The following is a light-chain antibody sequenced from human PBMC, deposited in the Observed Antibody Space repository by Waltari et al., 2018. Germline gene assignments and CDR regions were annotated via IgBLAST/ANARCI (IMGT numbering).Light chain of an antibody. CDR3: QQYSSFST. CDR1: QSVGTW. CDR2: MAS. J-gene: IGKJ2*01. Sequence: DIQMTQSPSPLSASVGDRVTISCRASQSVGTWLAWYQQKPGKAPKLLIYMASSLESGVPSRFSGSGSGTEFTLTISSLQPDDFATYSWQQYSSFSTFGQGTKVDI. V-gene: IGKV1-5*03.